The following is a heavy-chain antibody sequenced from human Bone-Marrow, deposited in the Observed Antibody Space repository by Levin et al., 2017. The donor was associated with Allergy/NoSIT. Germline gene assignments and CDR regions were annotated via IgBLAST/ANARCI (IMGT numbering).Heavy chain of an antibody. V-gene: IGHV3-49*03. CDR1: GFTFGDYA. Sequence: LSGGSLRLSCTASGFTFGDYAMSWFRQAPGKGLEWVGFIRSKAYGGTTEYAASVKGRFTISRDDSKSIAYLQMNSLKTEDTAVYYCTRAASYDSSGFRGSWFDPWGQGTLVTVSS. D-gene: IGHD3-22*01. CDR3: TRAASYDSSGFRGSWFDP. J-gene: IGHJ5*02. CDR2: IRSKAYGGTT.